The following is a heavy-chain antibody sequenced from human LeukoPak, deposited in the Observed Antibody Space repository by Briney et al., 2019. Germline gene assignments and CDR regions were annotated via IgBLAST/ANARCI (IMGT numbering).Heavy chain of an antibody. V-gene: IGHV1-18*01. J-gene: IGHJ4*02. D-gene: IGHD4-17*01. CDR1: GYTFTSYG. CDR2: ISAYNGNT. Sequence: GASVKVSCKASGYTFTSYGITWVRQAPGQGLEWMGWISAYNGNTNFAQKLQGRVTMTTDTSTSTAYMELRSLRSDDTAVYYCAKDSDYGRLMDSWGQGTLVTVS. CDR3: AKDSDYGRLMDS.